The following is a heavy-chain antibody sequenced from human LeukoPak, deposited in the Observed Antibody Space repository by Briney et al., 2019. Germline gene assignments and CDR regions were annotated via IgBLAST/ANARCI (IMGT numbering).Heavy chain of an antibody. CDR1: GFTFSSYS. J-gene: IGHJ6*03. CDR3: ARDPCLTLRPPYYYYYMDV. V-gene: IGHV3-21*01. Sequence: PGGSLRLSCAASGFTFSSYSMNWVRQAPGKGLEWVSSISSSSSYIYYADSVKGRFTISRDNAKNSLYLQMNSLRAEDTAVYYCARDPCLTLRPPYYYYYMDVWGKGTTVTVSS. D-gene: IGHD2-21*02. CDR2: ISSSSSYI.